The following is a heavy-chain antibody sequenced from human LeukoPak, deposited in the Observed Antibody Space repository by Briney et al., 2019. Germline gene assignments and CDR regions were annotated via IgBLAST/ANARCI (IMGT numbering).Heavy chain of an antibody. Sequence: ASVKVSCKASGYTFTSYGISWVRQAPGQGLEWVGWISAYNGNTNYAQKFQGRVTMTRDTSISTAYMELSRLRSDDTAVYYCAKDRSPLYYYGSGSYYNKGWFDPWGQGTLVTVSS. CDR3: AKDRSPLYYYGSGSYYNKGWFDP. CDR2: ISAYNGNT. V-gene: IGHV1-18*01. J-gene: IGHJ5*02. D-gene: IGHD3-10*01. CDR1: GYTFTSYG.